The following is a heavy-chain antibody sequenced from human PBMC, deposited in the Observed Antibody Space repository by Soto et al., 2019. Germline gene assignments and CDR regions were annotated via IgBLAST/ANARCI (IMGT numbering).Heavy chain of an antibody. CDR1: GGSISSYY. CDR2: IYYSGST. V-gene: IGHV4-59*01. J-gene: IGHJ5*02. Sequence: SETLSLTCTVSGGSISSYYWSWIRRPPGKGLEWIGYIYYSGSTNYNPSLKSRVTISVDTSKNQFSLKLSSVTAADTAVYYCARDYNWFDPWGQGTLVTVSS. CDR3: ARDYNWFDP.